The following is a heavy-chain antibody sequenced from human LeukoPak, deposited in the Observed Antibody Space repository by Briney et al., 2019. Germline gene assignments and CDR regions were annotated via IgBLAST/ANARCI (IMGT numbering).Heavy chain of an antibody. CDR1: GFTFGDYA. V-gene: IGHV3-49*04. D-gene: IGHD5-24*01. CDR2: IRSKAYGCTT. J-gene: IGHJ4*02. CDR3: TRDHVEAGLGYFDY. Sequence: GGSLRLSCTASGFTFGDYAMSWVRQAPGKGLEWVGFIRSKAYGCTTEYAASVKGRFTISRDDSKSIAYLQTNSLKTEDTAVYYCTRDHVEAGLGYFDYWGQGTLVTVSS.